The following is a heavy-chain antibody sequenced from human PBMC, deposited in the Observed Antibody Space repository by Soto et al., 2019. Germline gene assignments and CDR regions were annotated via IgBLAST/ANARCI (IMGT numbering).Heavy chain of an antibody. CDR1: GGSISSSSYY. CDR3: ARPTFYTAMVPD. D-gene: IGHD5-18*01. J-gene: IGHJ4*02. Sequence: QLQLQESGPGLVKPSETLSLTCTVSGGSISSSSYYWGWIRQPPGKGLEWIGSIYYSGITYYNPSLKSRVTISVDTSKNQFSLKLSSVTAADTAVYYCARPTFYTAMVPDWGQGTLVTVSS. V-gene: IGHV4-39*01. CDR2: IYYSGIT.